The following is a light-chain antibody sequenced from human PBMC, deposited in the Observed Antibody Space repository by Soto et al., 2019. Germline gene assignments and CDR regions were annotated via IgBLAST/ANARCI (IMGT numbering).Light chain of an antibody. J-gene: IGLJ3*02. CDR2: WNA. V-gene: IGLV1-47*01. CDR3: AALDGTLSGVV. CDR1: TSNIGSNY. Sequence: QSVLTQPPSASGTPGQRVTISCSGGTSNIGSNYVYWYQHLPGTSPKLLIYWNAQRPSGVPARFSGSKSGTSASLAISGLRSQDEADYYCAALDGTLSGVVFGGGTQLTVL.